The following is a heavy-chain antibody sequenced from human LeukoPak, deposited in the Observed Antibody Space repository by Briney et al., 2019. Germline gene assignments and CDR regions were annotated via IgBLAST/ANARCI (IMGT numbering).Heavy chain of an antibody. CDR3: ARVMYSGSYLPGY. J-gene: IGHJ4*02. Sequence: ASVKVSCKASGGTFSSYAISWVRQAPGQGLEWMGGIIPIFGTANYAQKFQGRVTNTTDESTSTAYMELSSLRSEDTAVYYCARVMYSGSYLPGYWGQGTLVTVSS. CDR1: GGTFSSYA. D-gene: IGHD1-26*01. V-gene: IGHV1-69*05. CDR2: IIPIFGTA.